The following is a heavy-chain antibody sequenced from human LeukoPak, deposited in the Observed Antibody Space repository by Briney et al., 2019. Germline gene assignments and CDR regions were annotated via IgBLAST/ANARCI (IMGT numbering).Heavy chain of an antibody. CDR2: ISYDGSNK. V-gene: IGHV3-30*18. Sequence: GGSLRLSCAASGFTFSSYGMHWVRQAPGKGLEWVAVISYDGSNKYYADSVKGRFTISRDNSKNTLYLQMNSLRAEDTAVYYCAKGDDSSVAAFDIWGQGTMVTVSS. CDR3: AKGDDSSVAAFDI. J-gene: IGHJ3*02. CDR1: GFTFSSYG. D-gene: IGHD3-22*01.